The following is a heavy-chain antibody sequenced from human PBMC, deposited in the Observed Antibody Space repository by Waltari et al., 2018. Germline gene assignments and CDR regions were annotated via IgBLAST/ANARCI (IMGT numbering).Heavy chain of an antibody. CDR2: IYNSGTT. J-gene: IGHJ3*01. Sequence: QLQESGPGLVKPSETVSRTCSVSGDSILKHNYHWGWIRQPPGKGLEWIGSIYNSGTTYYNPSLKSRVTISLDASRNQFSLRLSSVTAADTAVYYCARASTAIFGVVITGYNIWGQGTVVTVSS. D-gene: IGHD3-3*01. CDR1: GDSILKHNYH. V-gene: IGHV4-39*07. CDR3: ARASTAIFGVVITGYNI.